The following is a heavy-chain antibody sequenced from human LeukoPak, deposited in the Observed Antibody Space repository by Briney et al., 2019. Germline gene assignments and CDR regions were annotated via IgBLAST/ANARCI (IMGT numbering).Heavy chain of an antibody. Sequence: ASVTVSCTASGYTFTGYYMHRVRQAPGQGLEWMGRINPNSGGTNYAQKLQGRVTMTTDTSTSTAYMELRSLRSDDTAVYYCARDRDIAVAGTGYWGQGTLVTVSS. CDR3: ARDRDIAVAGTGY. CDR2: INPNSGGT. V-gene: IGHV1-2*06. CDR1: GYTFTGYY. D-gene: IGHD6-19*01. J-gene: IGHJ4*02.